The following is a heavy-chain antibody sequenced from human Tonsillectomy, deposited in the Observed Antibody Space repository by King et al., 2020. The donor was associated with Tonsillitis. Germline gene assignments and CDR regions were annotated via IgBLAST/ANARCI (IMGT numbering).Heavy chain of an antibody. V-gene: IGHV2-5*01. CDR1: GFSLSTSGVA. J-gene: IGHJ3*01. CDR2: IYWNDDK. CDR3: AHRHPAEYNWNYGAFAL. D-gene: IGHD1-7*01. Sequence: TLKESGPTLVKPTQTLTLTCTFSGFSLSTSGVAVGWIRQPPGKALEWLALIYWNDDKRYSPSLKSRLTITKDTYKNQVVLTMTNVDPVDTATYYCAHRHPAEYNWNYGAFALWGQGTMVTVSS.